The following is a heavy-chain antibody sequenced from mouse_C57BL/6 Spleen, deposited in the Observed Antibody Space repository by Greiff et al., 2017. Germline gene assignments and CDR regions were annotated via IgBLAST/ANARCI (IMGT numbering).Heavy chain of an antibody. CDR3: TGGNYDYVDY. Sequence: VQLVESGAELVRPGASVTLSCKASGYTFTDYEMHWVKQTPVHGLEWIGAIDPETGGTAYNQKFKGKAILTADKSSSTAYMELRSLTSEDSAVYYCTGGNYDYVDYWGQGTTLTVSA. V-gene: IGHV1-15*01. CDR1: GYTFTDYE. D-gene: IGHD2-1*01. CDR2: IDPETGGT. J-gene: IGHJ2*01.